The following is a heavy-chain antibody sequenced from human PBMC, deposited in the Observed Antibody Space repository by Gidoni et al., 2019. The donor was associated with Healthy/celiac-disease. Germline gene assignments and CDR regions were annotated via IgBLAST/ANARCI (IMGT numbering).Heavy chain of an antibody. D-gene: IGHD3-16*02. CDR1: GSPFCRHW. J-gene: IGHJ4*02. CDR2: IKQDGSEK. CDR3: ARRGYYDYVWGSYRPLDY. V-gene: IGHV3-7*01. Sequence: EVQLVASGGGLVQPGGSLRPSCAASGSPFCRHWLSWGRQSPGKGLEWVANIKQDGSEKYYVDSVKGRFTISRDNAKNSLYLQMNSLRAEDTAVYYCARRGYYDYVWGSYRPLDYWGQGTLVTVSS.